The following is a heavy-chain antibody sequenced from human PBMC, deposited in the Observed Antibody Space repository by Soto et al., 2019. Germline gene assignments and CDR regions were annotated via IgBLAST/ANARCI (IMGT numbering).Heavy chain of an antibody. Sequence: QLVESGGGLVKPGESLRLSCGASGFKFSDAWMNWVRQAPGKGLEWVGRLKSKGSGGTSDYAATVRDRFTISRDESKNTVYLQVNSLKTEDTAVYFCTHRWTFYYDSSTWGQGTMVTVSS. CDR3: THRWTFYYDSST. D-gene: IGHD3-22*01. CDR2: LKSKGSGGTS. J-gene: IGHJ3*01. CDR1: GFKFSDAW. V-gene: IGHV3-15*07.